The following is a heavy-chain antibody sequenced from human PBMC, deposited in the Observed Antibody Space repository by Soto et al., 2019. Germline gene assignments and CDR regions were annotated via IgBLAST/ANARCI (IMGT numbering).Heavy chain of an antibody. J-gene: IGHJ4*02. Sequence: SETVSLTCTVSGGSISSYYCSWIRQAAGKGLEWIGRIHTSGSPNYNPSLKSRVTMSADTSKNQFSLKLTSVTAADTAVYYCATGGTYFDYWGQGTLVTVSS. CDR1: GGSISSYY. CDR3: ATGGTYFDY. CDR2: IHTSGSP. V-gene: IGHV4-4*07.